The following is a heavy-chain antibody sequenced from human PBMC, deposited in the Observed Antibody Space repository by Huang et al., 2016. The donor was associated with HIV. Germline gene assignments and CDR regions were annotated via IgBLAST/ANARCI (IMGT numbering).Heavy chain of an antibody. Sequence: QMHLQQWGAGLLKPSETLSLTCADSGGSFSGYYWTWIRQPPGKGLEWIGEIHHSGSTNDNPSFKSRATISEVSSMNQFSLKLTSVTAADAAVYYCVRDYRAYNTYDMGWFDPWGQGTLVTVSS. CDR2: IHHSGST. V-gene: IGHV4-34*04. CDR1: GGSFSGYY. CDR3: VRDYRAYNTYDMGWFDP. D-gene: IGHD3-3*01. J-gene: IGHJ5*02.